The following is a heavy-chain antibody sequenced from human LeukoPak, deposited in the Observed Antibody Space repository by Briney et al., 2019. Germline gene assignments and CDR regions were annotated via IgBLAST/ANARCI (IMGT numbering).Heavy chain of an antibody. Sequence: GGSLRLSCAASGFTFSSYAMSWVRQAPGKGLEWVSAISGGGGSTYYADSVKGRFTISRDNSKNTLYLQTNSLRAEDTAVYYCAIAVAGYFDYWGQGTLVTVSS. J-gene: IGHJ4*02. D-gene: IGHD6-19*01. CDR2: ISGGGGST. CDR1: GFTFSSYA. V-gene: IGHV3-23*01. CDR3: AIAVAGYFDY.